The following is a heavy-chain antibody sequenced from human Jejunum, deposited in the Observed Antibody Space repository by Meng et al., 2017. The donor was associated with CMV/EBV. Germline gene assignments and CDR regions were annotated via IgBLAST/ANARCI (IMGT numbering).Heavy chain of an antibody. CDR3: TIDRRSRHSGDYYYFDY. Sequence: FDNYGISWVRQAPGQGLEWMGWIGTDNGNPDSAQKFKGRLTMTSDTYTTTAYMELRSLRSDDTAVYYCTIDRRSRHSGDYYYFDYWGQGALVTVSS. CDR2: IGTDNGNP. CDR1: FDNYG. J-gene: IGHJ4*02. V-gene: IGHV1-18*01. D-gene: IGHD1-26*01.